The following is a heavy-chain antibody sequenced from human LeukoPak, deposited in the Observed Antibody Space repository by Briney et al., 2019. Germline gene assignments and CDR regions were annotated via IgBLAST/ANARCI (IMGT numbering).Heavy chain of an antibody. V-gene: IGHV4-4*07. Sequence: SETLSLTCTVSGGSISSYYWSWIRQPAGKGLEWIGRIYTSGSTNYNPSLKSRVTMSVDTSKNQFSLKLSSVTAADTAVYYCATDGMVRGPDAWFDSWGQGTLVTVSS. CDR3: ATDGMVRGPDAWFDS. J-gene: IGHJ5*01. CDR2: IYTSGST. CDR1: GGSISSYY. D-gene: IGHD3-10*01.